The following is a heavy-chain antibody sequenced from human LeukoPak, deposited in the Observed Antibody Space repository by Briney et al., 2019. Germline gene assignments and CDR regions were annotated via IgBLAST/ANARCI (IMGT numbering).Heavy chain of an antibody. D-gene: IGHD5-18*01. Sequence: GGSLRLSCAASGVTFSSYGMHWVRQAPGKGLEWVAVISYDGSNKYYADSVKGRFTISRDNSKNTLYLQMNSLRAEDTAVYYCAKSRIQLWLRAYYYYGMDVWGQGTTVTVSS. CDR2: ISYDGSNK. V-gene: IGHV3-30*18. CDR3: AKSRIQLWLRAYYYYGMDV. CDR1: GVTFSSYG. J-gene: IGHJ6*02.